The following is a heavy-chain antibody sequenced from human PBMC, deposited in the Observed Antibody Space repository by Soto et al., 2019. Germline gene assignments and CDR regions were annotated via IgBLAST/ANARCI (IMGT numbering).Heavy chain of an antibody. CDR3: ARDQRSSSWSAYYYYYGMDV. CDR1: GYSISSSNW. D-gene: IGHD6-13*01. Sequence: SETLSLTCAVSGYSISSSNWWGWIRQPPGKGLEWIGYIYYSGTTYYNPSLKSRVTMSVDTSKNQFSLKLTSVTAVDTAVYYFARDQRSSSWSAYYYYYGMDVWGQGTTVTVSS. J-gene: IGHJ6*02. CDR2: IYYSGTT. V-gene: IGHV4-28*03.